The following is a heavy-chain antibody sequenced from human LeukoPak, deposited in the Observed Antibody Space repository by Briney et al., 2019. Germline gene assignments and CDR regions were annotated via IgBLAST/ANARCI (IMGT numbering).Heavy chain of an antibody. CDR1: SFTFSNYW. CDR2: IKQDGSEK. CDR3: ARANYYYDSSGYSY. J-gene: IGHJ4*02. D-gene: IGHD3-22*01. V-gene: IGHV3-7*05. Sequence: GGSLRLSCAASSFTFSNYWMNWVRQAPGKGLEWVANIKQDGSEKYYVDSVKGRFTISRDNAKNSLYLQMNSLRVEDTAVYYCARANYYYDSSGYSYWGQGTLVTVSS.